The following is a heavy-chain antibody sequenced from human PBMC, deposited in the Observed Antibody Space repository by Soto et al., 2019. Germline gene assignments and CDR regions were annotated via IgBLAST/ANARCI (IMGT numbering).Heavy chain of an antibody. J-gene: IGHJ6*03. V-gene: IGHV4-34*01. D-gene: IGHD3-10*01. Sequence: VQFNQWGAGLLKPSETRSPPCAVFGGSSGGYQWTGIRQPQGRGLKWMGEINDTGNINYNPSLKSRVTIFIDTPKKQISLKLGSVTAADTAVYYCARGLIVWFGELSRRGGYYYYMDVWGKGTTVTVSS. CDR3: ARGLIVWFGELSRRGGYYYYMDV. CDR2: INDTGNI. CDR1: GGSSGGYQ.